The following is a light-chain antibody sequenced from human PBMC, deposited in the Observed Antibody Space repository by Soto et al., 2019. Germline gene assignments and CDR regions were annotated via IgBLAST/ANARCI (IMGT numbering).Light chain of an antibody. Sequence: AIQLTQSPSSLSASVGDRVTITCRASQDIRGALAWYQQKPGKAPKMLIYDVSTLESGVPLRFSGSSSGTDLTLTISRLQPVDFATYYCQQFNSYPITFGQGTRLAIK. CDR3: QQFNSYPIT. CDR1: QDIRGA. V-gene: IGKV1-13*02. CDR2: DVS. J-gene: IGKJ5*01.